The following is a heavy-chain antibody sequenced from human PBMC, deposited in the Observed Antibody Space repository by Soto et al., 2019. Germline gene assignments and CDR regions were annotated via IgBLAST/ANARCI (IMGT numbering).Heavy chain of an antibody. CDR3: ARAPSTMVRGVITYYYGMDV. CDR1: GGSISSGDYY. CDR2: IYYSGST. V-gene: IGHV4-30-4*01. J-gene: IGHJ6*02. D-gene: IGHD3-10*01. Sequence: TLSLTCTVSGGSISSGDYYWSWIRQPPGKGLEWIGYIYYSGSTYYNPSLKSRVTISVDTSKNQLSLKLSSVTAADTAVYYCARAPSTMVRGVITYYYGMDVWGQGTTVTVSS.